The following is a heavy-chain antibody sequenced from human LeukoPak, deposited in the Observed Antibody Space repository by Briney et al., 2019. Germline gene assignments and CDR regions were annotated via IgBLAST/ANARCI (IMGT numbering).Heavy chain of an antibody. CDR2: IIPILGIA. Sequence: GSSVKVSCKASGGTFSSYTISWVRQAPGQGLEWMGGIIPILGIANYAQKFQGRVTITADKSTSTAYMELSSLRSEDTAVYYCARGTGYCSGGSCPADAYYYYGMDVWGQGTTVTVSS. V-gene: IGHV1-69*02. CDR1: GGTFSSYT. J-gene: IGHJ6*02. D-gene: IGHD2-15*01. CDR3: ARGTGYCSGGSCPADAYYYYGMDV.